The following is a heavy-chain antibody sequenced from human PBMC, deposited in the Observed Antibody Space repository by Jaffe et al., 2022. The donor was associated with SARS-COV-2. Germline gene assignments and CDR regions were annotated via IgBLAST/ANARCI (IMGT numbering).Heavy chain of an antibody. CDR1: GASISSASSY. Sequence: QVQLQESGPRLVKPSETLSLTCAVSGASISSASSYWTWIRQHPVKGLEWLGYIYYFGGTDYNPSLRSRLNISINMSENQFSLRLTSVTVADTAIYYCARVWTKGLAAADFWGPGTLVTVSS. CDR3: ARVWTKGLAAADF. CDR2: IYYFGGT. D-gene: IGHD6-25*01. J-gene: IGHJ4*02. V-gene: IGHV4-31*11.